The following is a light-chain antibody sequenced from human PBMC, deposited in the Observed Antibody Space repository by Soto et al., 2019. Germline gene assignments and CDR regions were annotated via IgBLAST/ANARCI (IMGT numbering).Light chain of an antibody. CDR2: WAS. V-gene: IGKV4-1*01. Sequence: VMTQSPDSLAVSLGERATINCKSSQSVLYSSNNKNYLAWYQQKPGHPPKLLIYWASTRESGVPDRFSGSGSGTDFTLTISSLQDEDVAVYYCQQYYSTLTFGQGTKVDIK. CDR3: QQYYSTLT. J-gene: IGKJ1*01. CDR1: QSVLYSSNNKNY.